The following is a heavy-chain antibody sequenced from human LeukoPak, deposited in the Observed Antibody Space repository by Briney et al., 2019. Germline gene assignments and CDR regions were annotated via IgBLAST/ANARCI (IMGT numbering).Heavy chain of an antibody. CDR3: ARGTETDYYYYMDV. CDR1: GGSISSSSYY. CDR2: IYYSGST. D-gene: IGHD1-1*01. J-gene: IGHJ6*03. Sequence: PSETLSLTCTASGGSISSSSYYWGWIRQPPGKGLEWIGSIYYSGSTYYNPSLKSRVTISVDTSKNQFSLKLSSVTAADTAVYYCARGTETDYYYYMDVWGKGTTVTVSS. V-gene: IGHV4-39*07.